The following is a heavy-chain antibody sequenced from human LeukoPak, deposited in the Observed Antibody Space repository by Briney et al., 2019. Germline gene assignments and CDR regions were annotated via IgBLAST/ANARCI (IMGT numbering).Heavy chain of an antibody. V-gene: IGHV4-30-2*01. D-gene: IGHD6-19*01. CDR1: GGSISSGGYS. Sequence: SQTLSLTCAVSGGSISSGGYSWSWIRQPPGKGLEWIGYIYHSGSTYYNPSLKSRVTISVDRSKNQFSLKLSSVTAADTAVYYCAREGGYSSGWYSEHIWGQGTLVTVSS. CDR3: AREGGYSSGWYSEHI. J-gene: IGHJ4*02. CDR2: IYHSGST.